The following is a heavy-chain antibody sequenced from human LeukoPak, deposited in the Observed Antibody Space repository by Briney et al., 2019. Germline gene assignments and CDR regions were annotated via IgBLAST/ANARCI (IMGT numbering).Heavy chain of an antibody. V-gene: IGHV4-34*01. CDR2: INHSGST. CDR3: ARGLGR. Sequence: SETLSLTCAVYGGSFSGYYWSWIRRPPGKGLEWIGEINHSGSTNYNPSLKSRVTISVDTSKNQFSLKLSSVTAADTAVYYCARGLGRWGQGTMVTVSS. D-gene: IGHD7-27*01. J-gene: IGHJ3*01. CDR1: GGSFSGYY.